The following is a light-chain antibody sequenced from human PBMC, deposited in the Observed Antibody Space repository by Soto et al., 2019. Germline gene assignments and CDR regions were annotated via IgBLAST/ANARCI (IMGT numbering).Light chain of an antibody. V-gene: IGKV1-39*01. CDR2: AAS. CDR3: QQSYSTPRT. CDR1: QSISSY. Sequence: DIQMTQSLASLSASVGDRVIITCRAIQSISSYLNWYQQKPGKAPKLLIYAASSLQSGVPSRFSGSGSGTDITLTISSLQPEDFATYYCQQSYSTPRTFGQGTKVEIK. J-gene: IGKJ1*01.